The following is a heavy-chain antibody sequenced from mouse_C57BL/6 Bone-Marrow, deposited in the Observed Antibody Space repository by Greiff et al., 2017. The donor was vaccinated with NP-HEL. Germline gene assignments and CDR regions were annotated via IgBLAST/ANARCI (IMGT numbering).Heavy chain of an antibody. Sequence: VQLQQSGAELVRPGASVKLSCTASGFNIKDDYMHWVKQRPEQGLEWIGWIDPENGDTEYASKFQGKATITADTSSNTAYLRLSSLTSEDTAVYYCTLYYYGSFWFAYWGQGTLVTVSA. V-gene: IGHV14-4*01. CDR1: GFNIKDDY. CDR3: TLYYYGSFWFAY. D-gene: IGHD1-1*01. J-gene: IGHJ3*01. CDR2: IDPENGDT.